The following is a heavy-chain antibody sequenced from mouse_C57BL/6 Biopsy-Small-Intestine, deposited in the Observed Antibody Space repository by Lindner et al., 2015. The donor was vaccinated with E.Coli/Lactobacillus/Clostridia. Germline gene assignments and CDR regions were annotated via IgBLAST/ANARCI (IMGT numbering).Heavy chain of an antibody. Sequence: SGAELVKPGASVKISCKASGYAFSSYWMNWVKQRPGKGLEWIGQIYPGDGDTNYNGKFKGKATLTADKSSSTAYMQLSSLTSEDSAVYFCAREGGDYERWYFDVWGTGTTITVSS. J-gene: IGHJ1*03. CDR3: AREGGDYERWYFDV. D-gene: IGHD2-4*01. CDR2: IYPGDGDT. CDR1: GYAFSSYW. V-gene: IGHV1-80*01.